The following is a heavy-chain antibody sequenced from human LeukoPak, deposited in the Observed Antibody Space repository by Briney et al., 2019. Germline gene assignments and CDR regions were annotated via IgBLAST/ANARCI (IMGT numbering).Heavy chain of an antibody. CDR3: AFHYGSGSFDP. D-gene: IGHD3-10*01. V-gene: IGHV1-2*02. Sequence: ASVKVSCKASGYTFTGYYMHWVRQAPGQGLEWMGWINPNSGATNYAQNFQGRVTMTRDTSISTAYMELSRLRSEDTAVYYCAFHYGSGSFDPWGQGTLVTVSS. J-gene: IGHJ5*02. CDR2: INPNSGAT. CDR1: GYTFTGYY.